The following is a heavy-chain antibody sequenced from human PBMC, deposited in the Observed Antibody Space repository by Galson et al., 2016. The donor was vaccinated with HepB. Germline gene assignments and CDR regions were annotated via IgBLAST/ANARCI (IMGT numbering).Heavy chain of an antibody. Sequence: ETLSLTCAVSGGSINSDAWWTWVRQPPGKGLEWIGEIYHSATTKYHPSPKSRVTISIDKSINYFSLKLSSVTAADTAVYYCARVKDFWSGYLGENNYWGQGILVTVSS. CDR3: ARVKDFWSGYLGENNY. V-gene: IGHV4-4*02. D-gene: IGHD3-3*01. CDR1: GGSINSDAW. J-gene: IGHJ4*02. CDR2: IYHSATT.